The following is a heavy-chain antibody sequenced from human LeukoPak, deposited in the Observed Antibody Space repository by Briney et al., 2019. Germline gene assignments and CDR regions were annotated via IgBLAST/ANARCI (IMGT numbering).Heavy chain of an antibody. V-gene: IGHV1-69*05. Sequence: ASVKVSCKASGGTFSSYAISWVRQAPGQGLEWMGGIIPIFGTANYAQKFQGRVTITTDESTSTAYMELSSLRSEDTAVYYCASSGLYGLLRWSYFDYWGQGTLVTVSS. CDR2: IIPIFGTA. CDR1: GGTFSSYA. J-gene: IGHJ4*02. D-gene: IGHD3/OR15-3a*01. CDR3: ASSGLYGLLRWSYFDY.